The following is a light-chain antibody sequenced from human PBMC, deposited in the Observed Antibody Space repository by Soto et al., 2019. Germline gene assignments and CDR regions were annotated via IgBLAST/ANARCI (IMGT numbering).Light chain of an antibody. V-gene: IGLV2-14*01. CDR2: DVS. J-gene: IGLJ1*01. CDR1: SRDVGGYNY. Sequence: QSVLTQPASVSGSPGQSITISCTGTSRDVGGYNYVSWYQQHPGKAPELMIYDVSNRPSGVSNRFSGSKSGNTASLTISGLQAEDEADYYCTSYAGSSTHWVFGTGTKVTVL. CDR3: TSYAGSSTHWV.